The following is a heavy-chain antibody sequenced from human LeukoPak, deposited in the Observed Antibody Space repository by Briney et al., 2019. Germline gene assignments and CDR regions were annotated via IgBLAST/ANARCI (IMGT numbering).Heavy chain of an antibody. CDR3: ARDYAGSPDY. D-gene: IGHD3-10*01. J-gene: IGHJ4*02. CDR2: INGDGSTT. CDR1: GLTFSTYW. V-gene: IGHV3-74*03. Sequence: GGSLRLSCTASGLTFSTYWSNWVRQSPGKGLVWVALINGDGSTTTHADSVKGRFTISRDNAKNTAYLQMNSLRDEDTAVYFCARDYAGSPDYWGQGTLVTVSA.